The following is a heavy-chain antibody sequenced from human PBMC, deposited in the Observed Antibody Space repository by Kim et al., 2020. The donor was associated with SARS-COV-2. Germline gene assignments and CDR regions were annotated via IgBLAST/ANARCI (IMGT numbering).Heavy chain of an antibody. D-gene: IGHD2-15*01. V-gene: IGHV3-48*02. J-gene: IGHJ4*02. CDR3: ARGDVSVGGSHSSY. CDR1: GFTFSSYN. CDR2: ITTSSSGI. Sequence: GGSLRLSCAASGFTFSSYNMNWVRQAPGKGLEWVSSITTSSSGIHYADSVKGRFTISRDDAKNSMFLQMNSLRDGDTGVYYCARGDVSVGGSHSSYWGQG.